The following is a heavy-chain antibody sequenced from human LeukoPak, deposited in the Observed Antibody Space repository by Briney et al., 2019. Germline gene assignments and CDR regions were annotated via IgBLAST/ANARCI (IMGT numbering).Heavy chain of an antibody. CDR3: AREDGSQLDY. CDR2: ISSSGSST. D-gene: IGHD1-26*01. Sequence: GGSLRLSCATSGFTFSNYEMSWVRQTPGKGLEWVSYISSSGSSTYYADSVKGRFTISRDNAKSSLCLQMDSLRAGETAVYYCAREDGSQLDYWGRGTLVTVSS. V-gene: IGHV3-48*03. CDR1: GFTFSNYE. J-gene: IGHJ4*02.